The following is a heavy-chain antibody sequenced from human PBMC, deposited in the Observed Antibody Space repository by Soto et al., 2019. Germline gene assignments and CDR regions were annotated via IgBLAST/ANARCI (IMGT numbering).Heavy chain of an antibody. CDR2: IWYDGSNK. CDR3: ARDRTYSSGCHDY. CDR1: GFTFSSYG. J-gene: IGHJ4*02. V-gene: IGHV3-33*01. Sequence: QVQLVESGGGVVQPGRSLRLSCAASGFTFSSYGMHWVRQAPGKGLEWVAVIWYDGSNKYYADSVKGRFTISRDNSKNTLYLQMNSLRAEDTAVYYCARDRTYSSGCHDYWGQGTLVTVSS. D-gene: IGHD6-19*01.